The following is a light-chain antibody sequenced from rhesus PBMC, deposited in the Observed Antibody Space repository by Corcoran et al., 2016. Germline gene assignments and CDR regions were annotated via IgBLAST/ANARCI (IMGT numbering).Light chain of an antibody. CDR3: QQSSDFWT. Sequence: EIVLTQSPATLSLSPGERATLSCRASQSVDSYLAWYQQKPGQAPRLLIYGASSRATGIPDRFSGRGSGTDFTLTISSLEPEDVGVYYCQQSSDFWTFGQGTKVEIK. CDR1: QSVDSY. J-gene: IGKJ1*01. V-gene: IGKV3-24*04. CDR2: GAS.